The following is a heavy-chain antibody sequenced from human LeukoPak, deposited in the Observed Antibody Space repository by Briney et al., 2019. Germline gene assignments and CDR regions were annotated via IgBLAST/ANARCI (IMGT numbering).Heavy chain of an antibody. CDR1: EVTVTSNY. V-gene: IGHV3-53*05. J-gene: IGHJ4*02. CDR2: IYPGGDI. D-gene: IGHD3-9*01. Sequence: PGGSLRLSCAASEVTVTSNYLSWVRQAPGRGLQWVSLIYPGGDIYYADSVRGRFTISRDNSKNTLFLQMNSLRPEDTAVYYCARGPDYDILADYFDYWGQGTLVTVSS. CDR3: ARGPDYDILADYFDY.